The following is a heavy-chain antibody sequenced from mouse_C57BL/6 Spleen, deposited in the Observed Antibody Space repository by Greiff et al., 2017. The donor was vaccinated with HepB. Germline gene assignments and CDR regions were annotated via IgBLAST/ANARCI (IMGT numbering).Heavy chain of an antibody. CDR1: GYAFPNYL. D-gene: IGHD2-4*01. Sequence: VQLQQSGAELVRPGTSVKVSCKASGYAFPNYLIEWVKQRPGQGLEWIGVINPGSGGTNYNEKFKGKATLTADKSSSTAYMQLSSLTSEDSAVYFCARLNYDWDYYAMDYWGQGTSVTVSS. V-gene: IGHV1-54*01. J-gene: IGHJ4*01. CDR3: ARLNYDWDYYAMDY. CDR2: INPGSGGT.